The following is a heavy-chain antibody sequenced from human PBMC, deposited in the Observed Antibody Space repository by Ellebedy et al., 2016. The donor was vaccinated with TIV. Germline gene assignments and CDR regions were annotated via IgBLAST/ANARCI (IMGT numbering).Heavy chain of an antibody. J-gene: IGHJ4*02. Sequence: GESLKISCAASGFTVGNTYMSWVRQAPGKGLEWVSVIWSGGSTNYADSVKGRFTISIDNSKNMLYLQMNSLRAEDTAVYYCVAFYPSTITPCDYWGQGTRITVSS. V-gene: IGHV3-53*01. D-gene: IGHD4-11*01. CDR3: VAFYPSTITPCDY. CDR1: GFTVGNTY. CDR2: IWSGGST.